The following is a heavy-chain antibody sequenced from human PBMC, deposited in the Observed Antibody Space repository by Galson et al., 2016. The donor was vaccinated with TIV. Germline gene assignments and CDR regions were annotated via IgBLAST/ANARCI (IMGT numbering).Heavy chain of an antibody. V-gene: IGHV1-69*05. Sequence: SVKVSCKASGGTLISYAVSWVRQAPGQGLEWMGEINRIFGTVNYAQKFQGRVTITTDESTSAAYMELSSLRSEDTAVYYCARQRTGYDVGMDAFDVWGQGTRVTVSS. J-gene: IGHJ3*01. CDR3: ARQRTGYDVGMDAFDV. D-gene: IGHD3/OR15-3a*01. CDR1: GGTLISYA. CDR2: INRIFGTV.